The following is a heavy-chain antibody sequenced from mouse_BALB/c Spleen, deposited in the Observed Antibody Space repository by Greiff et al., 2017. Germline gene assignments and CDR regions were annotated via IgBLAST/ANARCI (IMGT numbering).Heavy chain of an antibody. V-gene: IGHV7-3*02. CDR3: ASEYGNYGY. CDR1: GFTFTDYY. J-gene: IGHJ2*01. D-gene: IGHD2-10*02. Sequence: DVQLVESGGGLVQPGGSLRLSCATSGFTFTDYYMSWVRQPPGKALEWLGFIRNKANGYTTEYSASVKGRFTISRDNSQSILYLQMNTLRAEDSATYYCASEYGNYGYWGQGTTLTVSS. CDR2: IRNKANGYTT.